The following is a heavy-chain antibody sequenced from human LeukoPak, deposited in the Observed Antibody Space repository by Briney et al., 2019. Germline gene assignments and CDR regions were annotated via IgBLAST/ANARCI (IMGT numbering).Heavy chain of an antibody. CDR3: ARAEGDYYYYFYMDV. J-gene: IGHJ6*03. V-gene: IGHV3-7*01. CDR1: GFPFSNYW. CDR2: IKQDGGEK. Sequence: GGSLRLSCAAPGFPFSNYWMSWVRQAPGKGLEWVANIKQDGGEKYYVDSVKGRFTTSRDNGKNSLYLQMNSLRAEDTAVYYCARAEGDYYYYFYMDVWGKGTTVTVSS.